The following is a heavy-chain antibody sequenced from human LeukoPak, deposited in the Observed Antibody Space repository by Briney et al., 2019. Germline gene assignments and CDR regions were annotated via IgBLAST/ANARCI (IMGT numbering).Heavy chain of an antibody. V-gene: IGHV4-39*01. CDR3: ARLGGYYDILTGYLLGPFDY. Sequence: SETLSLTCAVSGGSISSSNWWSWVRQPPGKGLEWIGSIYYSGSTYYNPSLKSRVTISVDTSKNQFSLKLSSVTAADTAVYYCARLGGYYDILTGYLLGPFDYWGQGTLVTVSS. CDR1: GGSISSSNW. CDR2: IYYSGST. J-gene: IGHJ4*02. D-gene: IGHD3-9*01.